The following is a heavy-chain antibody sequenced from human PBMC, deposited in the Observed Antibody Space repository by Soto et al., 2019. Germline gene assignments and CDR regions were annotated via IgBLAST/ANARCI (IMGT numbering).Heavy chain of an antibody. J-gene: IGHJ4*02. CDR2: IYRSGST. D-gene: IGHD3-10*01. V-gene: IGHV4-31*03. CDR1: GGSISSGDYY. CDR3: ARDFDDSGTSYFDY. Sequence: QVKLQESGPGLAKPSQTLSLTCTVSGGSISSGDYYWSWIRQHPGKGLEWIGYIYRSGSTYYNPSLQSRVTMSVDRSKNQFSLKLSSVTAADTAVYYCARDFDDSGTSYFDYWGQGILVTVSS.